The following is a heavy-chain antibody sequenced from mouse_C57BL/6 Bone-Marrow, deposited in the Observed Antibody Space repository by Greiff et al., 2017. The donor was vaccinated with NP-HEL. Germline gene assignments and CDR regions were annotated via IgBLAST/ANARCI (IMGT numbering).Heavy chain of an antibody. Sequence: EVKLMESGGGLVKPGGSLKLSCAASGFTFSDYGMHWVRQAPEKGLEWVAYISSGSSTIYYADTVKGRFTISRDNAKNTLFLQMTSLRSEDTAMYYCRTVVATGAMDYWGQGTSVTVSS. D-gene: IGHD1-1*01. V-gene: IGHV5-17*01. CDR2: ISSGSSTI. CDR1: GFTFSDYG. CDR3: RTVVATGAMDY. J-gene: IGHJ4*01.